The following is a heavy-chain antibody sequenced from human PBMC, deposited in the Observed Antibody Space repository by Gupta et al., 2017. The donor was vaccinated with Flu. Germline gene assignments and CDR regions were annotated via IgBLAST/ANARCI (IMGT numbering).Heavy chain of an antibody. CDR3: ARGISRDTAMATHLLRNRGGNYGMDV. Sequence: QVQLVESGGGVVQPGRSLRLSCAASGFPFSSYGIHWVRQAQGKGLEWVAVIWYDGSNKYYADSVKGRFTISRDKSKNTLYLQMNSLRAEDTAVYYCARGISRDTAMATHLLRNRGGNYGMDVWGQGTTVTVSS. CDR2: IWYDGSNK. V-gene: IGHV3-33*01. J-gene: IGHJ6*02. CDR1: GFPFSSYG. D-gene: IGHD5-18*01.